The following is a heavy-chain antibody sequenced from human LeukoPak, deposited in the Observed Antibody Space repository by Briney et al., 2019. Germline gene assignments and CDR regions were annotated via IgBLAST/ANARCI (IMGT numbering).Heavy chain of an antibody. J-gene: IGHJ4*02. CDR2: ISYDGSNK. Sequence: GGSLRLSCAASGFTFISYAMHWVRQAPGKWLEWVAVISYDGSNKYYADSVKGRLTISRDNSKNTLYLQMNSLRAEETAVYYCARGVRDVLQTLTAGYYFDYWGQGPLVTVSS. CDR3: ARGVRDVLQTLTAGYYFDY. V-gene: IGHV3-30-3*01. D-gene: IGHD5-24*01. CDR1: GFTFISYA.